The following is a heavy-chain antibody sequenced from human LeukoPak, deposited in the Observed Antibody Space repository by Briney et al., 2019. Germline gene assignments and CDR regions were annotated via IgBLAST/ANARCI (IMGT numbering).Heavy chain of an antibody. CDR1: GFTLSSNW. J-gene: IGHJ4*02. CDR3: ATDPNGVCPDY. D-gene: IGHD2-8*01. Sequence: PGGSLRLSCVVSGFTLSSNWMHWVRQAPGKELVWVSRISRDGRDTDYADSVKGRFTISRDNAENTVYLQMNSLRVDDTAVYYCATDPNGVCPDYWGRGALVTVSS. CDR2: ISRDGRDT. V-gene: IGHV3-74*01.